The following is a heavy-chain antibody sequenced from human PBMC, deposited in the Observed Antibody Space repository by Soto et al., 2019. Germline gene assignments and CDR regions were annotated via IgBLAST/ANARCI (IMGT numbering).Heavy chain of an antibody. CDR2: INAGNGNT. CDR1: GYTFTSYA. CDR3: ARDTSLLWYGMDV. V-gene: IGHV1-3*01. D-gene: IGHD3-10*01. J-gene: IGHJ6*02. Sequence: ASVKVSCTASGYTFTSYAVHWVRQAPGQRLEWMGWINAGNGNTKYSQKFQGRVTITRDTSASTAYMELSSLRSEDTAVYYCARDTSLLWYGMDVWGQGTTVTVSS.